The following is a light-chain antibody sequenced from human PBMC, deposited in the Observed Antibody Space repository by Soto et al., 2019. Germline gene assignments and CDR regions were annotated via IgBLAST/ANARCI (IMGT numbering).Light chain of an antibody. V-gene: IGKV1-5*03. CDR3: QQYDSYPLT. CDR2: KTS. Sequence: DIQMTQSPSTLSASVGDRVTITCRASQSISSWLAWYQKKPGKAPNLLIYKTSSLESGVPSRFSGSGSGTEFTRTVNSLQPDDFATYYCQQYDSYPLTFGGGTKVEIK. CDR1: QSISSW. J-gene: IGKJ4*01.